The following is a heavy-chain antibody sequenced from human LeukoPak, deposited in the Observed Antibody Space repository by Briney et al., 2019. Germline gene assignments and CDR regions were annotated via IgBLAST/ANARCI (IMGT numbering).Heavy chain of an antibody. CDR1: GFTFSSYE. D-gene: IGHD6-19*01. J-gene: IGHJ4*02. Sequence: GGSLRLSCAASGFTFSSYEMNWVRQAPGKGLEWVSYISSTGSTIYYADSVKGRFTISRDNAKNSLYLQMNSLKAEDTAVYYCARGLYKNGWYYFDYWGQGTLVTVSS. CDR2: ISSTGSTI. V-gene: IGHV3-48*03. CDR3: ARGLYKNGWYYFDY.